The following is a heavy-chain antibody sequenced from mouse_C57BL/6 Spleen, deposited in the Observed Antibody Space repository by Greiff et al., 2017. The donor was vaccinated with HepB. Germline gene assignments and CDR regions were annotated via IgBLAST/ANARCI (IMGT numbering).Heavy chain of an antibody. Sequence: VQLQQSGAELARPGASVKMSCKASGYTFTSYTMHWVKQRPGQGLEWIGYINPSSGYTKYNQKFKDKATLTADKSSSTAYMQLSSLTSEDSAVYYCARGGSTMVTADAYWGQRTLVTVSA. CDR1: GYTFTSYT. D-gene: IGHD2-2*01. CDR3: ARGGSTMVTADAY. CDR2: INPSSGYT. J-gene: IGHJ3*01. V-gene: IGHV1-4*01.